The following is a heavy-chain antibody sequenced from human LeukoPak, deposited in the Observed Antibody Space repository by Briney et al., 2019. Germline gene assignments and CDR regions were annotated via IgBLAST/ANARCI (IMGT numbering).Heavy chain of an antibody. CDR3: ARVSGTSLDY. J-gene: IGHJ4*02. D-gene: IGHD3-10*01. CDR1: GFTFSSYS. Sequence: GGSLRLSCAASGFTFSSYSMNWVRQAPGKGLDWVSSISSGSGYIYYADSVKGRFTISRDNAKNSLCLQMNSLRAEDTAVYYCARVSGTSLDYWGQGTLVTVSS. CDR2: ISSGSGYI. V-gene: IGHV3-21*01.